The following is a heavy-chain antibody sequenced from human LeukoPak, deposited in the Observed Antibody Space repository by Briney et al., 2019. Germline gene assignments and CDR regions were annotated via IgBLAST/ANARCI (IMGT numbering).Heavy chain of an antibody. J-gene: IGHJ2*01. CDR3: ARGPSGTRYFDL. CDR1: GFAFSDYY. D-gene: IGHD3-10*01. CDR2: ISRIGNYT. V-gene: IGHV3-11*05. Sequence: GGSLRLSCAASGFAFSDYYMNWIRQPPGKGLEWVSYISRIGNYTNYADSVKGRFTISRDNAKNSLYLQLNSLRADDTAVYYCARGPSGTRYFDLWGRGTLVTVSS.